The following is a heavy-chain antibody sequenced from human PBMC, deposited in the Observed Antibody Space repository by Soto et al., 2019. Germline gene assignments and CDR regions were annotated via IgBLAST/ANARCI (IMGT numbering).Heavy chain of an antibody. CDR3: AKDGTFYYYDSSGMGDDAFDI. V-gene: IGHV3-23*01. D-gene: IGHD3-22*01. J-gene: IGHJ3*02. CDR2: ISGSGGST. Sequence: VGSLRLSCAASGFTFSSYAMSWVRQAPGKGLEWVSAISGSGGSTYYADSVKGRFTISRDNSKNTLYLQMNSLRAEDTAVYYCAKDGTFYYYDSSGMGDDAFDIWGQGTMVTVSS. CDR1: GFTFSSYA.